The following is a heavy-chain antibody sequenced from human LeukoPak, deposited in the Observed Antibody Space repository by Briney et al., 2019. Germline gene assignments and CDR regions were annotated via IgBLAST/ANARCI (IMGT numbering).Heavy chain of an antibody. J-gene: IGHJ4*02. V-gene: IGHV1-2*06. CDR1: GYTFTGYY. Sequence: ASVKVSCKASGYTFTGYYMHWVRQAPGQGLEWMGRINPNSGGTNYAQKFQGRVTMTRDTSISTAYMGLSRLRSDDTAVYYCARHVAARPYNYWGQGTLVTVSS. CDR2: INPNSGGT. CDR3: ARHVAARPYNY. D-gene: IGHD6-6*01.